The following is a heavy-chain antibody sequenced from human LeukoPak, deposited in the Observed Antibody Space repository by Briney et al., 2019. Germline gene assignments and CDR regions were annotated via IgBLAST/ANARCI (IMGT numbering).Heavy chain of an antibody. CDR1: GFTFSNAW. J-gene: IGHJ4*02. V-gene: IGHV3-23*01. D-gene: IGHD6-19*01. CDR3: AKDAGWPFDY. CDR2: TSGNGVKT. Sequence: GGSLRLSCAASGFTFSNAWMNWVRQAPGKGLEWVSATSGNGVKTYYADSVKGRFTISRDNSKNTLYLQMNSLRAEDTAVYYCAKDAGWPFDYWGQGTLVTVSS.